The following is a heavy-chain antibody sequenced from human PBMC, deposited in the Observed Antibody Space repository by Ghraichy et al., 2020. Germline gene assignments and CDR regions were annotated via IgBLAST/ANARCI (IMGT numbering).Heavy chain of an antibody. CDR2: ISWDGGST. V-gene: IGHV3-43D*03. CDR1: GFTFDDYA. CDR3: AKDFAMAPYYYYYGMDV. J-gene: IGHJ6*02. Sequence: SCAASGFTFDDYAMHWVRQAPGKGLEWVSLISWDGGSTYYADSVKGRFTISRDNSKNSLYLQMNSLRAEDTALYYCAKDFAMAPYYYYYGMDVWGQGTTVTVSS. D-gene: IGHD5-18*01.